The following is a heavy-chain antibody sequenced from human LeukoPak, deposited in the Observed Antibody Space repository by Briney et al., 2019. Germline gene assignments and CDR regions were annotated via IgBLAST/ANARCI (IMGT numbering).Heavy chain of an antibody. CDR1: GITFSSYG. V-gene: IGHV3-30*18. Sequence: GGSLRLSCAASGITFSSYGMHWVRQAPGKGLEWVAVISYDGSNKYYADSVKGRFTISRDNSKNTLYLQMNSLRAEDTAVYYCAKDRVPRSSYGGLGYWGQGTLVTVSS. J-gene: IGHJ4*02. D-gene: IGHD5-12*01. CDR2: ISYDGSNK. CDR3: AKDRVPRSSYGGLGY.